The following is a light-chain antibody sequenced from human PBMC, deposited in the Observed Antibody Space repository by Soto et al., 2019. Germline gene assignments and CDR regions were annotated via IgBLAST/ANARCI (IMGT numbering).Light chain of an antibody. V-gene: IGKV3-11*01. CDR2: DAS. Sequence: EIVLTQSPATLSLSPGERATLSCRASQSVSSYLAWYQQKPGQAPRLLIDDASNRATGIPARFSGSGTGTVITLTISMLEPEDVAFYCCQQSSTWLTFGGGTKVDIK. CDR1: QSVSSY. J-gene: IGKJ4*01. CDR3: QQSSTWLT.